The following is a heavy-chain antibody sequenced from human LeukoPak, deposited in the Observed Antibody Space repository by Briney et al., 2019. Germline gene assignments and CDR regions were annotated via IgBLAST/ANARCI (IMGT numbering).Heavy chain of an antibody. CDR1: GFTFSSAV. Sequence: GGSLTLSCAASGFTFSSAVMHWVRQAPGKGLEWVAVISNDGNNKYYADSVRGRFTISRDNSKNTLYVQMNSLRAEDTAVYYCAKEVIAAGGNLEYWGQGTLVTVSS. V-gene: IGHV3-30*18. J-gene: IGHJ4*02. D-gene: IGHD6-13*01. CDR2: ISNDGNNK. CDR3: AKEVIAAGGNLEY.